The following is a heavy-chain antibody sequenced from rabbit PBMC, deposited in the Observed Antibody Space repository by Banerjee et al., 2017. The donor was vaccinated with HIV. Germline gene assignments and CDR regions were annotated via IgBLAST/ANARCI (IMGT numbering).Heavy chain of an antibody. J-gene: IGHJ4*01. CDR3: AREPYYTDVYVL. CDR2: INIGDGST. D-gene: IGHD8-1*01. V-gene: IGHV1S40*01. CDR1: GFSFSSTYY. Sequence: QSLVESGGGLVQPEGSLTLTCTASGFSFSSTYYMCWVRQAPGKGLEWIGCINIGDGSTYYASWAKGRFTISKASSTTVTLQMTSLTAADTATYFCAREPYYTDVYVLWGPGTLVTVS.